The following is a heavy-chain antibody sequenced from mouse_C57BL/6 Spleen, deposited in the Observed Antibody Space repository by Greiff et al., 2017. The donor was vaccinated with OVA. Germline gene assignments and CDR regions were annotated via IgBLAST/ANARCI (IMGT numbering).Heavy chain of an antibody. V-gene: IGHV1-15*01. CDR1: GYTFTDYE. D-gene: IGHD1-1*01. CDR2: IDPETGGT. Sequence: VQLKQSGAELVRPGASVTLSCKASGYTFTDYEMHWVKQTPVHGLEWIGAIDPETGGTAYNQKFKGKAILTADKSSSTAYMELRSLTSEDSAVYYCTRFYYGSSYDWGQGTTLTVSS. J-gene: IGHJ2*01. CDR3: TRFYYGSSYD.